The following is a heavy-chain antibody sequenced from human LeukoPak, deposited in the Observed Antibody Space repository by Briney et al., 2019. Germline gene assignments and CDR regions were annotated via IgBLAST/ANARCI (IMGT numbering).Heavy chain of an antibody. J-gene: IGHJ4*02. D-gene: IGHD3-22*01. CDR1: GFTFSGYS. CDR3: AREVSEGFDF. Sequence: GGSLRLSCTASGFTFSGYSMNWIRQAPGKGLEWVSSFGTRSTSVYHAGSVKGRFAISRDNAKNSLYLQMNSLRAEDTALYYCAREVSEGFDFWGQGALVTVSS. CDR2: FGTRSTSV. V-gene: IGHV3-21*01.